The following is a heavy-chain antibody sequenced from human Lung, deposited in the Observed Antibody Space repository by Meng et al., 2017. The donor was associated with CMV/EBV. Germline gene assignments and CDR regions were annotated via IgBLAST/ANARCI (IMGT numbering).Heavy chain of an antibody. V-gene: IGHV4-4*02. D-gene: IGHD3-10*01. J-gene: IGHJ1*01. CDR1: GDSITNHNW. Sequence: VQLRESGPALVKPSEPLSLTCAVSGDSITNHNWWAWVRQPPGKGLEWIGEIPHRGSSAYNPSLKSRVSMSIDKSKNQFSLKLTSVTAADTAVYHCLRRSGGSVWGQGTLVTVSS. CDR2: IPHRGSS. CDR3: LRRSGGSV.